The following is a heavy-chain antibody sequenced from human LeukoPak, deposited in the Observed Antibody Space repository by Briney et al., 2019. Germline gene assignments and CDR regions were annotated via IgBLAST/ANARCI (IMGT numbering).Heavy chain of an antibody. Sequence: SETLSLTCAVYGGSSSGYSWSWTRQPPGKGLEWIGEINHSGSTNYNPSLKSRVTISVDTSKNQFSLKLSSVTAADTAVYYCARGRNSYSSGWFRDYGMDVWGKGTTVTVSS. CDR1: GGSSSGYS. CDR2: INHSGST. D-gene: IGHD6-19*01. J-gene: IGHJ6*04. V-gene: IGHV4-34*01. CDR3: ARGRNSYSSGWFRDYGMDV.